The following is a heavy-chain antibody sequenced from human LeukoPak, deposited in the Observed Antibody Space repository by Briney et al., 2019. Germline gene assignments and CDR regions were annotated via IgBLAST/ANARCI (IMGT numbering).Heavy chain of an antibody. V-gene: IGHV4-61*03. J-gene: IGHJ3*02. CDR2: IYYGGST. CDR3: ARGRDGYKSAFDI. D-gene: IGHD5-24*01. Sequence: SETLSLTCTVSGGSVSCGSYYWSWIRQPPGKGLEWIGYIYYGGSTNYNPSLKSRVTISVDTSKNHFSLNLNSVTAADTAVYYCARGRDGYKSAFDIWGQGTMVTVSS. CDR1: GGSVSCGSYY.